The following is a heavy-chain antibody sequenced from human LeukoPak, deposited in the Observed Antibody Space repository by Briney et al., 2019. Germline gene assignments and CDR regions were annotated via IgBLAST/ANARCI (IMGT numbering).Heavy chain of an antibody. CDR3: ARDHPRAASWFDP. Sequence: GGSLRLSCAASGFSFSDSGMDWVRHVPGRGLEWVSTINPTAERTFYADSVRGRFTISRDNSKNMVFLQMNSLTAEDTAIYYCARDHPRAASWFDPWGQGTLVTVSS. J-gene: IGHJ5*02. V-gene: IGHV3-23*01. CDR1: GFSFSDSG. CDR2: INPTAERT.